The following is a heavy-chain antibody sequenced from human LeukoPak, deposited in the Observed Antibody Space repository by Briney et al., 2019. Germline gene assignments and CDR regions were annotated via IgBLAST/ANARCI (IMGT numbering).Heavy chain of an antibody. CDR2: IYYSGST. Sequence: PSETLSLTCTVSGGSISSYYWSWIRQPPGKGLEWVGYIYYSGSTNYNPSLKSRVTISVDTSKTQFSLKLSSVTAADTAVYYCARVYSHYIRSDFDYWGQGTLVTVSS. D-gene: IGHD4-17*01. CDR3: ARVYSHYIRSDFDY. CDR1: GGSISSYY. V-gene: IGHV4-59*08. J-gene: IGHJ4*02.